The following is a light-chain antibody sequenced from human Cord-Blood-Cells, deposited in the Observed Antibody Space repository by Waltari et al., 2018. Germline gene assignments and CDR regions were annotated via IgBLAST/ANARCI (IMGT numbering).Light chain of an antibody. Sequence: IQMTQSAYSLSASVGDNVPITCRASQSISTSVNLYQQKPGKAPKRLIYAASSLQSWIPSRFSGSGSGTDVTLTIRSLEPEDIATCYGQQGYSTPWTFGQRTKVEIK. CDR3: QQGYSTPWT. CDR2: AAS. J-gene: IGKJ1*01. CDR1: QSISTS. V-gene: IGKV1-39*01.